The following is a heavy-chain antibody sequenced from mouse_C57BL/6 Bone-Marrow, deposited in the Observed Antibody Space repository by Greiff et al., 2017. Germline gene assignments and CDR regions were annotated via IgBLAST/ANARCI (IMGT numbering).Heavy chain of an antibody. D-gene: IGHD1-1*01. CDR2: ISDGSSYT. CDR1: GFTFSSYA. V-gene: IGHV5-4*01. J-gene: IGHJ2*01. CDR3: ARDRNGSSFDY. Sequence: EVMLVESGGGLVKPGGSLKLSCAASGFTFSSYAMSWVRQTPEKRLEWVATISDGSSYTYYPDNVKGRFTISRDNAKNNLYLQMSHLKSEDTAMYYCARDRNGSSFDYWGQGTTLTVSS.